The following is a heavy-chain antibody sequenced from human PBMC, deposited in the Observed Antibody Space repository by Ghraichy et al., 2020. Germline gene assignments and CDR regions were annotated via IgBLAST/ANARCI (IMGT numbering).Heavy chain of an antibody. CDR1: GFTFSTHA. V-gene: IGHV3-23*03. J-gene: IGHJ4*02. D-gene: IGHD1-26*01. Sequence: ETLSLTCVASGFTFSTHAMAWVRQAPGKGLEWVSFITTGGSTTYYADSVKGRFSISRDNSKNTLDLQMSSLRVDDTAIYYCARASGGGTGFDYWGQGTLVPVSS. CDR2: ITTGGSTT. CDR3: ARASGGGTGFDY.